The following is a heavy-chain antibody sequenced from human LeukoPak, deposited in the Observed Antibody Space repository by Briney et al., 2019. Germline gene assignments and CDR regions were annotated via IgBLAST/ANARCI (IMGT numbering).Heavy chain of an antibody. CDR1: GYTFTSYG. CDR3: ASGGARASGSYVPFDY. D-gene: IGHD1-26*01. Sequence: ASVKVSCKASGYTFTSYGISWVRQAPGQGLEWMGWISAYNSNTNYAQKLQGRVTMTTDTSTSTAYMELRGLRSDDTAVYYCASGGARASGSYVPFDYWGQGTLVTVSS. V-gene: IGHV1-18*01. J-gene: IGHJ4*02. CDR2: ISAYNSNT.